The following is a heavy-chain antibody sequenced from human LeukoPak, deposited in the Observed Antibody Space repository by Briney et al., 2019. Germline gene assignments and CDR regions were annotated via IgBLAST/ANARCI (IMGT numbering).Heavy chain of an antibody. D-gene: IGHD7-27*01. CDR2: INPNSGGT. V-gene: IGHV1-2*06. CDR3: ARASPNWGCFDY. Sequence: GASVKVSCKASGYTFTGYYMHWVRQAPGQGLEWMGRINPNSGGTNYAQQFQGRVTMTRDTSISTAYMELSRLRSDDTAVYYCARASPNWGCFDYWGQGTLVTVSS. J-gene: IGHJ4*02. CDR1: GYTFTGYY.